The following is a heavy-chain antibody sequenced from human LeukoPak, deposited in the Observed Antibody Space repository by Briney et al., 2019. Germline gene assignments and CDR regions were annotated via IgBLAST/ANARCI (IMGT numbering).Heavy chain of an antibody. Sequence: PGGSLRLSCAASGFTFSSYAMSWVRQAPGKGLEWVSAISGSGGSTYHADSVKGRFTISRDNSKNTLYLQMNSLRAEDTAVYYCAKDYSSGLMVLGYWGQGTLVTVSS. CDR1: GFTFSSYA. V-gene: IGHV3-23*01. D-gene: IGHD3-22*01. CDR3: AKDYSSGLMVLGY. CDR2: ISGSGGST. J-gene: IGHJ4*02.